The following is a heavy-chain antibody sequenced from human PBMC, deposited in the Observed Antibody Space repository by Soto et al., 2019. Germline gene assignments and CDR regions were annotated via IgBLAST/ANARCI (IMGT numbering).Heavy chain of an antibody. V-gene: IGHV4-4*07. CDR3: VRDGTKTLRDWFDP. D-gene: IGHD1-1*01. CDR1: GASISGFY. CDR2: IYATGPT. J-gene: IGHJ5*02. Sequence: PSETLSLTCTVSGASISGFYWSWIRKSAGKGRGWIGRIYATGPTDYNPSLKSRVMMSVDTSKKQFSLKLRSVTAADTAVYYCVRDGTKTLRDWFDPWGQGISVTVSS.